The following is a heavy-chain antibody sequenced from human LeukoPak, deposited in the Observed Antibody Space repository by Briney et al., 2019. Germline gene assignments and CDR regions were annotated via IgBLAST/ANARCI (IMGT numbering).Heavy chain of an antibody. J-gene: IGHJ5*02. CDR3: VRGTAAAAWFDP. D-gene: IGHD6-13*01. V-gene: IGHV3-21*01. CDR2: ISSSSNYI. Sequence: GGSLRLPCAGSGFTFSSYSMNWVRQAPGKGLEWVSSISSSSNYIYYADSVKGRFTISRDNAKNSLFLQMNSLRAEDTAVYYCVRGTAAAAWFDPWRQGTLVTVSS. CDR1: GFTFSSYS.